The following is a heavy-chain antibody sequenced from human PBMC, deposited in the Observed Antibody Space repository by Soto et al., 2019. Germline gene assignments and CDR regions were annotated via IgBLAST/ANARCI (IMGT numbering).Heavy chain of an antibody. CDR2: IYYSGST. CDR3: ARDLADSNYGPYNYYYGMDV. D-gene: IGHD4-4*01. J-gene: IGHJ6*02. CDR1: GGSISSCGYY. V-gene: IGHV4-31*03. Sequence: SETLSLTCTVSGGSISSCGYYWSWIRQHPGKGLEWIGYIYYSGSTYYNPSLKSRVTISVDTSKNQFSLKLSSVTAADTAVYYCARDLADSNYGPYNYYYGMDVWGQGTTVTVSS.